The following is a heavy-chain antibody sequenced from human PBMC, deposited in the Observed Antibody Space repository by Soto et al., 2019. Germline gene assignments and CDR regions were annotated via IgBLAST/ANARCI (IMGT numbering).Heavy chain of an antibody. Sequence: QVQLVQSGTEVTKPGSSVQVSCKVSGDTFRSNGISWVRHVPGQGLDWMGGIIPIYVTVNYALKFLGRVTLTAAKSTRTAKMELSGLRAEDTGGYYCAVDGGVTGLTTILDSWGQGPVVTVSP. CDR1: GDTFRSNG. V-gene: IGHV1-69*14. D-gene: IGHD3-3*01. CDR3: AVDGGVTGLTTILDS. CDR2: IIPIYVTV. J-gene: IGHJ5*01.